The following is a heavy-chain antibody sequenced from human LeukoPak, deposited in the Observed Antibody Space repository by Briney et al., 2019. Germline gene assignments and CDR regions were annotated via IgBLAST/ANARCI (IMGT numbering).Heavy chain of an antibody. CDR2: IYPRESP. V-gene: IGHV4-4*07. J-gene: IGHJ4*02. D-gene: IGHD3-16*01. Sequence: PSETLSLTCTVSGGSISSYSWSWMRRPAGKGLEWIGRIYPRESPNYNPSLKSRVIMSVDKSKNQFSLKLNSVTSADTAIYFCARAPWGYYFDSWGQGTLVTVSS. CDR3: ARAPWGYYFDS. CDR1: GGSISSYS.